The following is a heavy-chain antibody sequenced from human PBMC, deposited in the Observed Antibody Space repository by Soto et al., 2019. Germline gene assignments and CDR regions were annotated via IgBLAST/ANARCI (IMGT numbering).Heavy chain of an antibody. CDR2: ISYDGSNK. CDR3: ARRGGVDTAMVNGFLGSYFDY. V-gene: IGHV3-30-3*01. D-gene: IGHD5-18*01. CDR1: GFTFSSYA. J-gene: IGHJ4*02. Sequence: PGGSLRLSCAASGFTFSSYAMHWVRQAPGKGLEWVAVISYDGSNKYYADSVKGRFTISRDNSKNTLYLQMNSLRAEDTAVYYCARRGGVDTAMVNGFLGSYFDYWGQGTLVTAPQ.